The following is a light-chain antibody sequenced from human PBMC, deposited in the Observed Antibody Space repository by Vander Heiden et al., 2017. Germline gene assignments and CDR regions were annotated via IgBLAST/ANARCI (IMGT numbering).Light chain of an antibody. J-gene: IGKJ2*01. Sequence: DIVTTQPPASLPVSEGERATLSSRASQRVSSNLAWYQQKPGQAPRLLLYGASTRATGIPARFSGSGSGTEFTLTISSLQSEDFALYYCQQYSNWPPSTFGQGTKLEIK. CDR1: QRVSSN. CDR3: QQYSNWPPST. CDR2: GAS. V-gene: IGKV3-15*01.